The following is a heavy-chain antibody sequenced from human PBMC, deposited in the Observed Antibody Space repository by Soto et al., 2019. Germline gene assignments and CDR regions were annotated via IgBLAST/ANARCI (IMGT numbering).Heavy chain of an antibody. J-gene: IGHJ5*02. CDR3: APEIVGASLGLFDP. CDR1: VYSISSGYY. V-gene: IGHV4-38-2*01. D-gene: IGHD1-26*01. CDR2: IYHSGST. Sequence: KPSETLSLTCAVSVYSISSGYYWVWIRQPPWKGLEWIGSIYHSGSTYYNPSLKSRVTISLYTSKNQFSRKLSSLTAADTAVYYCAPEIVGASLGLFDPWGQGTLVTVS.